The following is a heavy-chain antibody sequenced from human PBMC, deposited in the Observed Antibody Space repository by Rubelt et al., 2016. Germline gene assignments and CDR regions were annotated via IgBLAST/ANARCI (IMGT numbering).Heavy chain of an antibody. V-gene: IGHV1-3*01. CDR1: GYSFTTYS. J-gene: IGHJ4*02. CDR3: ATGYSSGWYVAY. CDR2: INAGNGNT. Sequence: QVQLVQSGAEVKKPGASVKVSCKAAGYSFTTYSIHWVRQAPGQRLEWMGWINAGNGNTKYSQKFHGRVTITKDTSSGTAYMELSSLRSEDTAIYYCATGYSSGWYVAYWGQGTLVTVSS. D-gene: IGHD6-19*01.